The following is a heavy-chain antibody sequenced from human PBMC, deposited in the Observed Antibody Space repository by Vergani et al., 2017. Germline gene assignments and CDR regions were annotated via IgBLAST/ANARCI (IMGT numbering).Heavy chain of an antibody. CDR1: GGSISSGSYY. J-gene: IGHJ6*03. Sequence: QVQLQESGPGLVKPSQTLSLTCTVSGGSISSGSYYWSWIRQPAGKGLEWIGRIYTSGSTNYNPSLKSRVTMSVDTSKNQFSLKLSSVTAADTAVYYCARDSSGYSYGSPNYYYYYMDVWGKGP. D-gene: IGHD5-18*01. CDR2: IYTSGST. CDR3: ARDSSGYSYGSPNYYYYYMDV. V-gene: IGHV4-61*02.